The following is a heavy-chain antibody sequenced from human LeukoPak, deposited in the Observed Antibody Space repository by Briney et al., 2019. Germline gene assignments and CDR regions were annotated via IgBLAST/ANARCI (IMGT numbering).Heavy chain of an antibody. CDR3: AKGESTSPLYYYGMGV. D-gene: IGHD2-2*01. V-gene: IGHV3-23*01. Sequence: GGSLRLSCAASGFTFSSYAMSWVRQAPGKGLEWVSAISGSGGSTYYADSVKGRFTISRDNSKNTLYLQMNSLRADDTAVYYCAKGESTSPLYYYGMGVWGQGTTVTVSS. CDR2: ISGSGGST. J-gene: IGHJ6*02. CDR1: GFTFSSYA.